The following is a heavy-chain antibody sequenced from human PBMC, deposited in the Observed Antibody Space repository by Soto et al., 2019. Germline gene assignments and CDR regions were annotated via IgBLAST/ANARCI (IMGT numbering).Heavy chain of an antibody. CDR1: GYTFTSYG. J-gene: IGHJ6*02. V-gene: IGHV1-18*04. Sequence: QVQLVQSGAEVKKPGASVKVSCKASGYTFTSYGISWVRQAPGQGLEWMGWISAYNGNTNYAQKLQGRVTMTTDTSTSRAYMELRSLRSDDTAVYYCARRDGCSGGSCYPYYYYGMDVWGQGTTVTVSS. D-gene: IGHD2-15*01. CDR2: ISAYNGNT. CDR3: ARRDGCSGGSCYPYYYYGMDV.